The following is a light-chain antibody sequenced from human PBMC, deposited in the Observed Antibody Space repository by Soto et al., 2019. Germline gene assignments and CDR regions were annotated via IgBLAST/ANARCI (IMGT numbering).Light chain of an antibody. CDR1: SXDIGGYNY. Sequence: QSVLTQPASVSGSPGQSITISCTGASXDIGGYNYVSWYQHHPGKAPKLLIYEVTNRPSGVSNRFSGSKSGKTASLTISGLQAEDEADYYCSSYTTSGSLFYVFGTGTKVTIL. J-gene: IGLJ1*01. V-gene: IGLV2-14*01. CDR3: SSYTTSGSLFYV. CDR2: EVT.